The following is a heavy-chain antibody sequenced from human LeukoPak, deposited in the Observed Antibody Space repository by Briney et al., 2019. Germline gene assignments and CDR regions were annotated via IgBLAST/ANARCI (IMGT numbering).Heavy chain of an antibody. CDR2: IYYSGST. D-gene: IGHD6-13*01. CDR3: ARHGGSSSWYYFDY. V-gene: IGHV4-34*01. Sequence: SETLSLTCAVYGGSFNGYYWSWIRQPPGKGLEWIGSIYYSGSTYYNPSLKSRVTISVDTSKNQFSLKLSSVTAADTAVYYCARHGGSSSWYYFDYWGQGTLVTVSS. CDR1: GGSFNGYY. J-gene: IGHJ4*02.